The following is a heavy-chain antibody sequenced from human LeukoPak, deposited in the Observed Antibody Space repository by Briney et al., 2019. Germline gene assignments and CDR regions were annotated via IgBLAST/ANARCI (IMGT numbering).Heavy chain of an antibody. D-gene: IGHD3-10*01. CDR1: GYTLTELS. CDR2: FDPEDGET. V-gene: IGHV1-24*01. CDR3: ATLLWFGELSRGMDV. Sequence: EASVTVSCKVSGYTLTELSMHWVRQAPGKGLEWMGGFDPEDGETIYAQKFQGRVTMTEDTSTDTAYMELSSLRSEDTAVYYCATLLWFGELSRGMDVWGQGTTVTVSS. J-gene: IGHJ6*02.